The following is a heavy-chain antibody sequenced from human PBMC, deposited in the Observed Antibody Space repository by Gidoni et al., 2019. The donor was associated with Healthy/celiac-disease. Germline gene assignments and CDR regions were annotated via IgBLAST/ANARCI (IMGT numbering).Heavy chain of an antibody. D-gene: IGHD3-22*01. Sequence: EVQLVEYGGGLVQPGRSLRLSCAASGFTFDDYAMHRVRQAPGKGLEWVSGISWNSGSIGYADSVKGRFTISRDNAKNSLFLQMNSLRPEDTALYYCVKDESSGTPGGAIPTSLDYWGQGTLVTVSS. CDR1: GFTFDDYA. V-gene: IGHV3-9*01. CDR3: VKDESSGTPGGAIPTSLDY. J-gene: IGHJ4*02. CDR2: ISWNSGSI.